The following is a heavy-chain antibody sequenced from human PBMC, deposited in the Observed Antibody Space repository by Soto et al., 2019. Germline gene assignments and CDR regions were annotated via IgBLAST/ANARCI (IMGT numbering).Heavy chain of an antibody. CDR2: IWYDGSNK. J-gene: IGHJ6*02. D-gene: IGHD3-9*01. CDR1: GFTFSSYG. CDR3: ARNNKYYDILTGYERYYYGMDV. Sequence: QVQLVESGGGVVQPGRSLRLSCAASGFTFSSYGMHWVRQAPGKGLEWVAVIWYDGSNKYYADSVKGRFTISRDNSKNTLYLQTNSLRAEDTAVYSCARNNKYYDILTGYERYYYGMDVWGQGTTVTVSS. V-gene: IGHV3-33*01.